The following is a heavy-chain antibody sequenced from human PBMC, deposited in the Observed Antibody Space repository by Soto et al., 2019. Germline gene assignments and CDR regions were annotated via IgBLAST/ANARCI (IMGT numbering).Heavy chain of an antibody. J-gene: IGHJ4*02. CDR1: GYSFSDFG. CDR3: ARSDYYEDTGTFEY. CDR2: ISGKNGNT. D-gene: IGHD4-17*01. V-gene: IGHV1-18*04. Sequence: ASVKVPCKASGYSFSDFGITWVRQAPGQGLEWMGWISGKNGNTNYAQKVQGRVTLTADTSTSTAYMEMRALTSDDTATYYCARSDYYEDTGTFEYWGQGTPVTVSS.